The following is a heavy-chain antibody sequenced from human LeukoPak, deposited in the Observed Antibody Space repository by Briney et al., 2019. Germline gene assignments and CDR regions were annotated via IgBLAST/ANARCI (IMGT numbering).Heavy chain of an antibody. CDR2: IYYSGST. D-gene: IGHD3-16*01. J-gene: IGHJ5*02. Sequence: SETLSLTCTVSGGSISSYYWSWIRQPPGEGLEWIGYIYYSGSTNYNPSLKSRVTISVDTSKNQFSLKLSSVTAADTAVYYCARDEGANWFDPWGQGTLVTVSS. CDR1: GGSISSYY. CDR3: ARDEGANWFDP. V-gene: IGHV4-59*01.